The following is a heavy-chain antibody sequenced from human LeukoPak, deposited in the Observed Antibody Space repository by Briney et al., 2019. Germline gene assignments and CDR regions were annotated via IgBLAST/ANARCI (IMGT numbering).Heavy chain of an antibody. J-gene: IGHJ4*02. CDR3: ARDEDTGNYFDY. CDR1: GGPISSYY. V-gene: IGHV4-59*01. CDR2: IYYSGST. Sequence: SETLSLTCTVSGGPISSYYWSWIRQPPGKGLEWIGYIYYSGSTNYNPSLKSRVTISVDTSKNQFSLKLSSVTAADTAVYYCARDEDTGNYFDYWGQGTLVTVSS.